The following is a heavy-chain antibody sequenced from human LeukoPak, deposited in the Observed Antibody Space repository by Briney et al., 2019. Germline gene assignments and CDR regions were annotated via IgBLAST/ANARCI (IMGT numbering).Heavy chain of an antibody. Sequence: SETLSLTCAVYGGSFSGHYWSWIRQPPGKGLEWIGEINHSGSTNYNPSLKSRVTISVDTSKNQLSLKLSSVTAADTAVYYCARVPVGATLVDYWGQGTLVTVSS. V-gene: IGHV4-34*01. J-gene: IGHJ4*02. D-gene: IGHD1-26*01. CDR1: GGSFSGHY. CDR2: INHSGST. CDR3: ARVPVGATLVDY.